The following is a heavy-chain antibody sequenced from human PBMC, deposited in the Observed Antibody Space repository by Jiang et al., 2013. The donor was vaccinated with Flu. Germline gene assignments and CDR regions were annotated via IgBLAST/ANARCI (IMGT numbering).Heavy chain of an antibody. V-gene: IGHV5-51*03. D-gene: IGHD6-19*01. Sequence: EVKKPGESLKISCKGSGYSFTSYWIGWVRQMPGKGLEWMGIIYPGDSDTRYSPSFQGQVTISADKSISTAYLQWSSLKASDTAVYYCARFGNPGASGDLFDYWGQGTLVTVSS. CDR1: GYSFTSYW. CDR2: IYPGDSDT. CDR3: ARFGNPGASGDLFDY. J-gene: IGHJ4*02.